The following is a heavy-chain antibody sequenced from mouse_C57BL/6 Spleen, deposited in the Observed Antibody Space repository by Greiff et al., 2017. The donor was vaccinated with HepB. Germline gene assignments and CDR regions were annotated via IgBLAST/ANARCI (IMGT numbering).Heavy chain of an antibody. CDR2: INPNNGGT. J-gene: IGHJ2*01. CDR1: GYTFTDYY. CDR3: ARRGITTVVATSYPYYFDY. V-gene: IGHV1-26*01. Sequence: EVQLQQSGPELVKPGASVKISCKASGYTFTDYYMNWVKQSHGKSLEWIGDINPNNGGTSYNQKFKGKATLTVDKSSSTAYMELRSLTSEDSAVYYCARRGITTVVATSYPYYFDYWGQGTTLTVSS. D-gene: IGHD1-1*01.